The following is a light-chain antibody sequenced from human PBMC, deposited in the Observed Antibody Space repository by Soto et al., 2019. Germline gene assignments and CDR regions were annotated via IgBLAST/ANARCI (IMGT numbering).Light chain of an antibody. Sequence: QSVLTQPPSVSAAPGQKISISCSGSSSNIGNYYVSWYHQLPGTAPKLLIYDNTKRPSGIPDRFSGSKSGTSASLAISGLRSEDEADYYCAAWDDRLSGLVFGRGTKLTVL. CDR3: AAWDDRLSGLV. CDR1: SSNIGNYY. CDR2: DNT. V-gene: IGLV1-51*01. J-gene: IGLJ2*01.